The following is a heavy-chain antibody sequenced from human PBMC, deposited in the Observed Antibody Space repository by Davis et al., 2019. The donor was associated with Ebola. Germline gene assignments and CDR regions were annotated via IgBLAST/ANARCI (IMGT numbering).Heavy chain of an antibody. Sequence: GESLKISCAASGFTFSNSAMSWVRQAPGKGLEWVSAISSGGTTYYADSVKGRFTISRDSSKNTLYLQMNSLRAEDTAVYYCAKGLGVTIFGVNGMDVRGQGTTVTVSS. D-gene: IGHD3-3*01. V-gene: IGHV3-23*01. CDR3: AKGLGVTIFGVNGMDV. CDR1: GFTFSNSA. CDR2: ISSGGTT. J-gene: IGHJ6*02.